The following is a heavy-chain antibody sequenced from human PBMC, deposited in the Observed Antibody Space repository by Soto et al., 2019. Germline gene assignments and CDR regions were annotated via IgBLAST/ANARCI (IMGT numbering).Heavy chain of an antibody. CDR1: GGTFSSYT. Sequence: QVQLVQSGAEVKKPGSSVKVSCKASGGTFSSYTISWVRQAPGQGLEWMGRIIPILGIANYAQKFQGRVTITAVKSTSTAYMERSSLRAEDTAVYYCARGGAMTTVVTGAFDIWGQGTMVTVSS. J-gene: IGHJ3*02. V-gene: IGHV1-69*02. CDR3: ARGGAMTTVVTGAFDI. D-gene: IGHD4-17*01. CDR2: IIPILGIA.